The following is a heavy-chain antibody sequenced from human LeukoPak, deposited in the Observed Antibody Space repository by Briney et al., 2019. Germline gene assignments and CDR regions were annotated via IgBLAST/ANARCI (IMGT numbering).Heavy chain of an antibody. J-gene: IGHJ4*02. D-gene: IGHD6-19*01. CDR3: ARDSQWLVRRANYFDY. CDR1: GFTFSSYG. CDR2: IWYDGSNK. V-gene: IGHV3-33*01. Sequence: GRSLRLSCAASGFTFSSYGMPWVRQAPGKGLEWVAVIWYDGSNKYYADSVKGRFTISRDNSKNTLYLQMNSLRAEDTAVYYCARDSQWLVRRANYFDYWGQGTLVTVSS.